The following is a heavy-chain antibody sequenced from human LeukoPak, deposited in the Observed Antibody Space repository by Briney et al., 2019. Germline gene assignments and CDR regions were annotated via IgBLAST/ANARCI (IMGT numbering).Heavy chain of an antibody. J-gene: IGHJ4*02. V-gene: IGHV4-4*02. Sequence: SETLSLTCAVSGVSISGSNWWSWVRQSPGKGLEWIGEIYHRGSTNYNPSLKSRVIISVDKSKNQFSLKLGSVTAADTAMYYCAIDRRASGSYYADWGQGTLVTVSS. D-gene: IGHD1-26*01. CDR2: IYHRGST. CDR1: GVSISGSNW. CDR3: AIDRRASGSYYAD.